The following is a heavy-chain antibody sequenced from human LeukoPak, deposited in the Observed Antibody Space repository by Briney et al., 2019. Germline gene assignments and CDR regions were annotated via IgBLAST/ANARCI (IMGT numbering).Heavy chain of an antibody. CDR1: GFIFSNYG. CDR3: ARARGFDI. Sequence: PGGSLRVSCAASGFIFSNYGMHWVRQAPGKGLEWVAVIWYDGSNKYYADSVKGRFTISRDNGKNSLYLQMNSLRDEDTAVYYCARARGFDIWGQGTMVTVSS. D-gene: IGHD3-10*01. CDR2: IWYDGSNK. J-gene: IGHJ3*02. V-gene: IGHV3-33*01.